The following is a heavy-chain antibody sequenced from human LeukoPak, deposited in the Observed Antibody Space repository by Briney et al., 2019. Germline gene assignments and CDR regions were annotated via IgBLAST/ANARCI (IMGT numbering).Heavy chain of an antibody. V-gene: IGHV1-2*02. CDR3: ARVASAVYSDY. Sequence: ASVKVSFKASGYTFTGYYIHWVRQAPGQGLEWMGWINPDSGGTNYAQIFQGRATMTRDTSISTAYMELNRLRSDDTAVYYCARVASAVYSDYWGQGTLFTVSS. CDR1: GYTFTGYY. J-gene: IGHJ4*02. CDR2: INPDSGGT.